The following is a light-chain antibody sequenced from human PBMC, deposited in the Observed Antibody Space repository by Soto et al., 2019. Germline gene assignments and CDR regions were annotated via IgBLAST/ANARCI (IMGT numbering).Light chain of an antibody. V-gene: IGKV1-5*03. CDR2: KAS. CDR3: QHYDHYPWT. Sequence: IQMTQSPSMVSASVGDKVIITCRASQHIRDLLAWYQQRPGKAPELLIYKASHLQTGVPSRFSGSGFGTELTLTFTSQQPDDLATYYCQHYDHYPWTFGQGTKVEV. J-gene: IGKJ1*01. CDR1: QHIRDL.